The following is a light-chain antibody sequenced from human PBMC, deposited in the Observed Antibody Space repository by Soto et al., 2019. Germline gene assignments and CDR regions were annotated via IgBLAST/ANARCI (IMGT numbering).Light chain of an antibody. Sequence: EIVITQSPATLSVSPGERATVSCRASESVSNNLAWYQQKPGQSPRLLIYAASTRATGIPARFSGSGSGAEFTLTISNLQSEDFAIYYCQQYNNWPPGTFGQGTKVEVK. J-gene: IGKJ1*01. CDR3: QQYNNWPPGT. CDR2: AAS. CDR1: ESVSNN. V-gene: IGKV3-15*01.